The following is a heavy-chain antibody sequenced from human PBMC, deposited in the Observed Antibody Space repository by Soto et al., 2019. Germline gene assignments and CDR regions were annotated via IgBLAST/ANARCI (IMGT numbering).Heavy chain of an antibody. V-gene: IGHV1-3*05. CDR2: INAGNGNT. D-gene: IGHD3-22*01. J-gene: IGHJ4*02. Sequence: QVQLVQSGAEEKKPGASVKVSCKASGYTFTSYAMHWVRQAPGQRLEWMGWINAGNGNTKYSQKFQGRVTITRDTTASTAYKELSRLRSEDTAVYYCAIGSGPMIEWHRGQGTQVTVSS. CDR1: GYTFTSYA. CDR3: AIGSGPMIEWH.